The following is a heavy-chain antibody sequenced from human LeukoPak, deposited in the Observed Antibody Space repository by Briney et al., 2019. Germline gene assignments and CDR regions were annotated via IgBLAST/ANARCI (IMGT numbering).Heavy chain of an antibody. Sequence: GGSLRLSCAASGFTFSSYSMSWVRQAPGKGLEWVSSISSSSYIYYADSVKGRFTISRDNAKNSLYLQMNSLRAEDTAVYYCARARRSIVVVPAAVAYWGQGTLVTVSS. CDR1: GFTFSSYS. J-gene: IGHJ4*02. D-gene: IGHD2-2*01. CDR3: ARARRSIVVVPAAVAY. V-gene: IGHV3-21*01. CDR2: ISSSSYI.